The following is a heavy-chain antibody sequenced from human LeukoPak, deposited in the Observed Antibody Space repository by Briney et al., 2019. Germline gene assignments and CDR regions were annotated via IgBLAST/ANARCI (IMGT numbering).Heavy chain of an antibody. CDR2: IYHGGST. D-gene: IGHD3-3*01. CDR3: ARAAPRWTYYDFWSGLDY. CDR1: GYSISSGYY. V-gene: IGHV4-38-2*02. Sequence: SETLSLTCTVSGYSISSGYYWGWIRQPPGKGLEWIGSIYHGGSTYYNPSLKSRVTISVDTSKNQFSLKLSSVTAADTAVYYCARAAPRWTYYDFWSGLDYWGQGTLVTVSS. J-gene: IGHJ4*02.